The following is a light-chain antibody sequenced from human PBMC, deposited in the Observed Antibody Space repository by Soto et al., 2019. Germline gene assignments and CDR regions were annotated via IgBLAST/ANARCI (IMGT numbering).Light chain of an antibody. V-gene: IGKV1-5*01. Sequence: DIQMTQSPSTLSASVGDTVAITCRASQSVSIWVSWCQRKTGKAPQVLIWDAATLQRGVPSRFSGSGSATEFTLTISSLQPEDFATYYCQQYNGYSTWTFGQGTKVDI. CDR2: DAA. J-gene: IGKJ1*01. CDR3: QQYNGYSTWT. CDR1: QSVSIW.